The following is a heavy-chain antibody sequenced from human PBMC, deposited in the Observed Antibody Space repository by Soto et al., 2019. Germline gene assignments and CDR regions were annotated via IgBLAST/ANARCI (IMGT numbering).Heavy chain of an antibody. CDR3: QILTGYYNAMAGKNWFDP. D-gene: IGHD3-9*01. V-gene: IGHV1-69*02. CDR1: GGTFSSYT. J-gene: IGHJ5*02. CDR2: IIPILGIA. Sequence: KRVGASVKVSCKASGGTFSSYTISWVRQAPGQGLEWMGRIIPILGIANYAQKFQGRVTITADKSTSTAYMELSSLRSEDTAVYYCQILTGYYNAMAGKNWFDPWGQGTLVTVSS.